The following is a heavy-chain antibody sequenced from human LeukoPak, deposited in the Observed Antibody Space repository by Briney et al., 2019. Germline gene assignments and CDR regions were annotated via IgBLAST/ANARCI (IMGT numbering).Heavy chain of an antibody. Sequence: ASVKVSCKASGYTFTNYGISWVRQAPGQGLEWMGWISAYNGNTNYAQKLQGRVTITTDTSTSTAYMELRSLRSDDTAVYYCARRYCSGGSCFLDYWGQGTLVTVSS. CDR2: ISAYNGNT. J-gene: IGHJ4*02. CDR1: GYTFTNYG. CDR3: ARRYCSGGSCFLDY. D-gene: IGHD2-15*01. V-gene: IGHV1-18*01.